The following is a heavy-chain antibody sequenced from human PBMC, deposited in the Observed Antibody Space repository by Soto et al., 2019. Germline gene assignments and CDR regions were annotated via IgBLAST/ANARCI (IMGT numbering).Heavy chain of an antibody. CDR2: IDWDDDK. Sequence: LSRSGPTLVNPTQTLTLTCTFSGFSLSTSGMCVSWIRQPPGKALEWLALIDWDDDKYYSTSLKTRLTISKDTSKNQVVLTMTNMDPVDTATYYCARFHSDYYDSSGTRSLGMDAFDIWGQGTMVTVSS. CDR3: ARFHSDYYDSSGTRSLGMDAFDI. D-gene: IGHD3-22*01. CDR1: GFSLSTSGMC. V-gene: IGHV2-70*01. J-gene: IGHJ3*02.